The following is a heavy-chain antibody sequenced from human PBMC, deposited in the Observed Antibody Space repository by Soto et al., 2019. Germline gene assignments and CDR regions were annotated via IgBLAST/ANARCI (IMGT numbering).Heavy chain of an antibody. V-gene: IGHV4-4*07. CDR1: GGAISGYY. D-gene: IGHD3-16*02. Sequence: PSETLSLTCSFSGGAISGYYWSWIRQPAGKGLEWIGRVYTSGDANNNPSLKSRFTMSVDTSKNQFSLKLSSLTAAATAVYYCGRSAAGLLSVDYWARRTVVT. J-gene: IGHJ4*02. CDR2: VYTSGDA. CDR3: GRSAAGLLSVDY.